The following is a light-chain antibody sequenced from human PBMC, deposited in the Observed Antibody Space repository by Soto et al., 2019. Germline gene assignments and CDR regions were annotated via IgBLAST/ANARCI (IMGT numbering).Light chain of an antibody. CDR3: QQYNNWPIT. Sequence: EIVLTHSPATLSVSPGERVTLSCSASQNLHSFLNWYQQRPGQAPRPLIYDGSKRAAGVPDRISGDGSGTDYTLTIISLEPEDFAVYYCQQYNNWPITFGQGTRLEIK. CDR2: DGS. J-gene: IGKJ5*01. V-gene: IGKV3-11*01. CDR1: QNLHSF.